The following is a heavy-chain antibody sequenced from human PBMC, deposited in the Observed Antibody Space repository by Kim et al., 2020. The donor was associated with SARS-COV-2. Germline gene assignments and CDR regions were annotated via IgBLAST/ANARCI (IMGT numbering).Heavy chain of an antibody. CDR3: AEGPLRYFDWPTRFDY. D-gene: IGHD3-9*01. Sequence: SLKSRVTISVETSKNQFSLKLSSVTAADTAVYYCAEGPLRYFDWPTRFDYWGQGTLVTVSS. V-gene: IGHV4-39*07. J-gene: IGHJ4*02.